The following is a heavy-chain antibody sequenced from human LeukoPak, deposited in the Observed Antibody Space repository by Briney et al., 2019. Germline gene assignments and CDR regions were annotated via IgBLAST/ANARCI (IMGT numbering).Heavy chain of an antibody. CDR3: ARAGLTYYDFWSGYPYYMDV. V-gene: IGHV3-7*01. D-gene: IGHD3-3*01. CDR2: IKQDGSEK. Sequence: GGSLRLSCVASGFILSNYEMNWVRQAPGKGLEWVANIKQDGSEKYYVDSVKGRFTISRDNAKNSLYLQMNSLRAEDTAVYYCARAGLTYYDFWSGYPYYMDVWGKGTTVTVSS. CDR1: GFILSNYE. J-gene: IGHJ6*03.